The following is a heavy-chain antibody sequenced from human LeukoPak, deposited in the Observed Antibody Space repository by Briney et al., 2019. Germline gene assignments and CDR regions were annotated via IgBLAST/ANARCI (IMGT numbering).Heavy chain of an antibody. CDR2: INHSGST. J-gene: IGHJ4*02. Sequence: SETLSLTCAVYGGSFSGYYWSWIRQPTGKGLEWIGEINHSGSTNYNPSLKSRVTISVDTSKNQFSLKLSSVTTADTAVYYCARVDIAAGFDYWGQGTLVTVSS. CDR1: GGSFSGYY. D-gene: IGHD6-25*01. V-gene: IGHV4-34*01. CDR3: ARVDIAAGFDY.